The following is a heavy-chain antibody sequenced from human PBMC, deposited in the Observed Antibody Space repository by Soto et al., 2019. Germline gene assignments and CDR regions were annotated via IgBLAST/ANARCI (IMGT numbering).Heavy chain of an antibody. J-gene: IGHJ3*02. CDR1: GFTFSSYS. V-gene: IGHV3-21*01. D-gene: IGHD4-4*01. CDR3: ASSLTTLRQDAFDI. Sequence: GGSLRLSCAASGFTFSSYSMNWVRQAPGKGLEWVSSISSSSSYIYYADSVKGRFTISRDNAKNSLYLQMNSLRAEDTAVYYCASSLTTLRQDAFDIWGQGTMVTVSS. CDR2: ISSSSSYI.